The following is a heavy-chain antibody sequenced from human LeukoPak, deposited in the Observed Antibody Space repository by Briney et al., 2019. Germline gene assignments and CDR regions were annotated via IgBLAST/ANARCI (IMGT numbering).Heavy chain of an antibody. CDR1: GYTFTSYG. CDR3: AGSAIRSSGWYYFGY. CDR2: ISAYNGNT. Sequence: GASVKVSCKASGYTFTSYGISWVRQAPGQGLEWMGWISAYNGNTNYAQKLQGRVTMTTDTSTSTAYMELRSLRSDDTAVYYCAGSAIRSSGWYYFGYWGQGTLVTVSS. V-gene: IGHV1-18*04. D-gene: IGHD6-19*01. J-gene: IGHJ4*02.